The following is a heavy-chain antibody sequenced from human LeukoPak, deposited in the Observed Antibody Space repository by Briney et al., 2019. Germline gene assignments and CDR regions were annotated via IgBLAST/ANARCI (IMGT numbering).Heavy chain of an antibody. D-gene: IGHD3-10*01. Sequence: GGSLRLSCAASGFTFSSYSMNWVRQAPGKGLEWVSSISSSSSYIYYADSMKGRFTISRDNAKISLYLQMNSLRADDTAVYYCARVTSGSGTNDAFDFWGQGTMVTVSS. V-gene: IGHV3-21*01. CDR2: ISSSSSYI. CDR3: ARVTSGSGTNDAFDF. CDR1: GFTFSSYS. J-gene: IGHJ3*01.